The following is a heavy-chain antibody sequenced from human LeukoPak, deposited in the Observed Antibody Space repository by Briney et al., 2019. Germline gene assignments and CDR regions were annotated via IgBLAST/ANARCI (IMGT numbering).Heavy chain of an antibody. Sequence: LTGGSLRLSCAASGFSFRSSEMNWVRQAPGKGPEWVAHINSADNVQYYTDSVRGRFTMSRDNAKDLLFLQMNSLRDDDTAVYYCARDTVNGPFVISLDLWGQGVLVTVSS. CDR3: ARDTVNGPFVISLDL. CDR1: GFSFRSSE. CDR2: INSADNVQ. J-gene: IGHJ5*02. D-gene: IGHD2-8*01. V-gene: IGHV3-48*03.